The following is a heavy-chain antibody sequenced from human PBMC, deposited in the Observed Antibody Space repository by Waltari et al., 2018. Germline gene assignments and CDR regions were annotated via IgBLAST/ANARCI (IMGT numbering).Heavy chain of an antibody. CDR2: IGASGATTST. Sequence: EVQLLESGGGLVQPGGSRRLSCEASGFTFSNYAMTWVRQAAGKGLEWVSAIGASGATTSTYYADSVKGRFTISRDNSKNTVYLQMNSLRVEDTASYYCARVHSLGHYDTNGVDSNFDHWGQGALVTVSS. J-gene: IGHJ4*02. CDR3: ARVHSLGHYDTNGVDSNFDH. CDR1: GFTFSNYA. V-gene: IGHV3-23*01. D-gene: IGHD2-8*01.